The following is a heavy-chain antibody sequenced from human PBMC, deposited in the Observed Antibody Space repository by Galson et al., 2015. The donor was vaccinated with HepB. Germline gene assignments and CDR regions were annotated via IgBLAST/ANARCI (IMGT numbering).Heavy chain of an antibody. J-gene: IGHJ5*02. D-gene: IGHD4-23*01. CDR1: GYTFTGYY. CDR2: INPNSGGT. CDR3: ARYYGGNPNWFDP. Sequence: SVKVSCKASGYTFTGYYMHWVRQAPGKGLEWMEWINPNSGGTNYAQKFQGRVTMTRDTSISTAYMELSRLRSDDTAVYYCARYYGGNPNWFDPWGQGTLVTVSS. V-gene: IGHV1-2*02.